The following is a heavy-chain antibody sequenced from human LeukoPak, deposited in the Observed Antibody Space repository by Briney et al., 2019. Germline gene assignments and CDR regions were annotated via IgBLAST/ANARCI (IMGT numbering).Heavy chain of an antibody. CDR1: GLTLSNFA. Sequence: GGSLRLSYAASGLTLSNFAMTCVRQAPGKGLEWVSSIVAISSTYYADSLKGRFTISRDNAKNSVYLQMNSLRAEDTAVYYCARIRAGSSRDYRGQGTLVTVSS. J-gene: IGHJ4*02. CDR3: ARIRAGSSRDY. D-gene: IGHD3-10*01. CDR2: IVAISST. V-gene: IGHV3-21*01.